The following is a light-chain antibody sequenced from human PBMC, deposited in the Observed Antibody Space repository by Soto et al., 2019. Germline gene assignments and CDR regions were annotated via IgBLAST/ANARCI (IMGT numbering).Light chain of an antibody. CDR1: QDINNY. CDR3: QHGDNLPHT. CDR2: DAS. Sequence: DVLMTQSPSSLSASVGDRVTITCQASQDINNYLNWYQQKPGKAPKLLIYDASNLETGVPLRFSGSGAGTEFTFTISILHPEYIATYFCQHGDNLPHTFGQGTKLEMK. J-gene: IGKJ2*01. V-gene: IGKV1-33*01.